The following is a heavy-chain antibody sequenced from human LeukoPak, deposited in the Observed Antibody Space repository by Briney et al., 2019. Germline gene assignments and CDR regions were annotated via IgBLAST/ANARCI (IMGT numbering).Heavy chain of an antibody. CDR3: ARGFRWFGELLRQSREYYFDY. CDR1: GYTFTGYY. CDR2: INPNSGGT. J-gene: IGHJ4*02. Sequence: VASVKVSCKASGYTFTGYYMHWVRQAPGQGLEWMGWINPNSGGTNYAQKFQGRVTMTRDTSISTAYMELSRLRSDDTAVYYCARGFRWFGELLRQSREYYFDYWGQGTLVTVSS. V-gene: IGHV1-2*02. D-gene: IGHD3-10*01.